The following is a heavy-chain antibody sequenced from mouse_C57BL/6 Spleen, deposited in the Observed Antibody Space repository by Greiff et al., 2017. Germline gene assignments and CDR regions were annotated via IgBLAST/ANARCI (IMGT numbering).Heavy chain of an antibody. CDR2: IYPGSGST. Sequence: VQLQQPGAELVKPGASVKMSCKASGYTFTSYWITWVKQRPGQGLEWIGDIYPGSGSTNYNEKFKSKATLTVDTSSSTAYMQLSSLTSEDSAVYYCARGEAYYSNRYAMDYWGQGTSVTVSS. CDR3: ARGEAYYSNRYAMDY. D-gene: IGHD2-5*01. J-gene: IGHJ4*01. V-gene: IGHV1-55*01. CDR1: GYTFTSYW.